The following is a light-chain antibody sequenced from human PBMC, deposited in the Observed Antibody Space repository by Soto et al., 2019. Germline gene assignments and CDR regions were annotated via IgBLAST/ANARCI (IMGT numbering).Light chain of an antibody. J-gene: IGKJ2*01. V-gene: IGKV3-20*01. CDR3: QQYGGSPLYT. CDR2: GTS. CDR1: RSVSTSY. Sequence: IVLTQSPGTLSLSPGDRATLSCRASRSVSTSYLSWYQQKPGQAPRLLIYGTSTRATGVSERFTGSGSGTDFTLPISRLEPEDFAVYYCQQYGGSPLYTFGQGTKVEMK.